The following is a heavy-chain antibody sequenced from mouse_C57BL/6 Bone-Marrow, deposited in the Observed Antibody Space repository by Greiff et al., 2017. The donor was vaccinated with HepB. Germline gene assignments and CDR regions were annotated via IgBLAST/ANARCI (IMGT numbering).Heavy chain of an antibody. CDR2: ISSGGRYT. CDR1: GFTFSSYG. D-gene: IGHD1-1*01. J-gene: IGHJ1*03. Sequence: EVKLMESGGDLVKPGGSLKLSCAASGFTFSSYGMSWVRQTPDKRLEWVATISSGGRYTYDPDSVKGRFTISRDNAKNTRYLHMNSRKSEDTAVYDWARQYDYGSRRDGYFDVWGTGTTVTVSS. CDR3: ARQYDYGSRRDGYFDV. V-gene: IGHV5-6*01.